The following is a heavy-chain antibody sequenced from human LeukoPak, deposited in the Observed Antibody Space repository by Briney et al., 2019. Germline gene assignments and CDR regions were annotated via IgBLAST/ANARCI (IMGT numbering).Heavy chain of an antibody. CDR1: GGSISSDGYS. Sequence: PSETLSLTCAVSGGSISSDGYSWSWIRQPPGKGLEWIEYIYHSGSTYPNPSLKSRVTMSVDRSKNQVSLKLNSVTAADTALYFCARGRYPTNDFDVWGQGTMVTVSS. V-gene: IGHV4-30-2*01. CDR2: IYHSGST. D-gene: IGHD5-12*01. J-gene: IGHJ3*01. CDR3: ARGRYPTNDFDV.